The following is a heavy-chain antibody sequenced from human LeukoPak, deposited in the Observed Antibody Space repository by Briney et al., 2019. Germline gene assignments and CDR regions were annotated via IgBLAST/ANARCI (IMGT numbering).Heavy chain of an antibody. Sequence: SGGSLRLSREAAGFSFRDYPMGWVRRASGKRLGWVSGISAGADVIFYADPVKGRFTISRDNSKNTLYLQMNSLRAEDSAEYYCAKSLLTTATGTGRAFDIWGQGTMVTVSA. J-gene: IGHJ3*02. CDR1: GFSFRDYP. CDR2: ISAGADVI. D-gene: IGHD1-1*01. CDR3: AKSLLTTATGTGRAFDI. V-gene: IGHV3-23*01.